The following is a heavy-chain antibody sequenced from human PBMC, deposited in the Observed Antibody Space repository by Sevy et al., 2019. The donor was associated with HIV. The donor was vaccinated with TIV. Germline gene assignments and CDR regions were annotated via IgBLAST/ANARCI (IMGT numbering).Heavy chain of an antibody. CDR1: GGTFSTYT. D-gene: IGHD3-22*01. V-gene: IGHV1-69*13. CDR2: IIPISGTT. J-gene: IGHJ6*03. CDR3: VNYYDSTEYEGYYMDV. Sequence: ASVKVSCKTSGGTFSTYTINWVRQAPGHGLEWMGRIIPISGTTNYAQKFQGRLTITADESTTTAYMELSSLRSEDTAVYYCVNYYDSTEYEGYYMDVWGKGTTVTVSS.